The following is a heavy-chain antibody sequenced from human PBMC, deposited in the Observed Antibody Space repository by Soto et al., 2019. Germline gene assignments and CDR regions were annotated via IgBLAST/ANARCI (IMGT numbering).Heavy chain of an antibody. J-gene: IGHJ6*01. V-gene: IGHV3-30-3*01. CDR1: GFTFSSYA. CDR3: ARDRRSCTNGVCDTSPYYYYGMDV. D-gene: IGHD2-8*01. CDR2: ISYDGSNK. Sequence: QVQLVESGGGVVQPGRSLRLSCAASGFTFSSYAMHWVRQAPGKGLEWVAVISYDGSNKYYADSVKGRFTISRDNSKNTLYLQMNSLRAEDTAVYYCARDRRSCTNGVCDTSPYYYYGMDVW.